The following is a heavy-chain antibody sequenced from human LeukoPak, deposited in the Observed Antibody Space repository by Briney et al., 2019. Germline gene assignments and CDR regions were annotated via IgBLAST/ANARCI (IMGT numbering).Heavy chain of an antibody. J-gene: IGHJ5*02. Sequence: ASVKVSCRASGYTFTGYYMHWVRQAPGQGLEWMGWINPNSGGTNYAQKFQGRVTMTRDTSISTAYMELSRLRSDDTAVYYCARDLSGSGRNRNPWGQGTLVTVSS. CDR1: GYTFTGYY. CDR3: ARDLSGSGRNRNP. V-gene: IGHV1-2*02. CDR2: INPNSGGT. D-gene: IGHD3-10*01.